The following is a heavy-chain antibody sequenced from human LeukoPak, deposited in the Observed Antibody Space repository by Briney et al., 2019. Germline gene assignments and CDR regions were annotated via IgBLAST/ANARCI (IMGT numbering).Heavy chain of an antibody. J-gene: IGHJ4*02. Sequence: PSETLSLTCAVYGGSFSGYYWSWIRQPPGKGLEWIGEINHSGSTNYNPSLKSRVTISVDTSKNQFSLKLSSVTVADTAVYYCARGVRWHYYDSSGYPDYWGQGTLVTVSS. CDR2: INHSGST. CDR3: ARGVRWHYYDSSGYPDY. CDR1: GGSFSGYY. V-gene: IGHV4-34*01. D-gene: IGHD3-22*01.